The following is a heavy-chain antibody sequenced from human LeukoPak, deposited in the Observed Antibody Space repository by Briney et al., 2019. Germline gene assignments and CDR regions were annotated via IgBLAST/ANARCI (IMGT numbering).Heavy chain of an antibody. CDR1: GGTFISYA. CDR3: ASTYCSGGSCYSPNAFDI. Sequence: SVKVSCKASGGTFISYAISWVRQAPGQGLEWMGGIIPIFGTANYAQKFQGRVTITADESTSTAYMELSSLRSEDTAVYYCASTYCSGGSCYSPNAFDIWGQGTMVTVSS. J-gene: IGHJ3*02. V-gene: IGHV1-69*13. D-gene: IGHD2-15*01. CDR2: IIPIFGTA.